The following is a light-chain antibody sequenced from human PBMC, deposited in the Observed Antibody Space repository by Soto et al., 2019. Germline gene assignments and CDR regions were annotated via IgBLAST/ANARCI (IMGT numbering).Light chain of an antibody. CDR3: SSYTSSSIWV. CDR1: SSDVGGYNY. Sequence: QSVLTQPASVSGSPGQSITISCTGTSSDVGGYNYVSWYQQHPGKAPKLMIYDVSNRPSGVSNRFSASKSGNTASLTISGLQAEDEADYHCSSYTSSSIWVFGGGTKVTVL. J-gene: IGLJ3*02. V-gene: IGLV2-14*03. CDR2: DVS.